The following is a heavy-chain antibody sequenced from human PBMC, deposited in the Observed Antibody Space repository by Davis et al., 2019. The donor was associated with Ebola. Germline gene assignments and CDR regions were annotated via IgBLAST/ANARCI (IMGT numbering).Heavy chain of an antibody. CDR2: VVHHGNDK. D-gene: IGHD2-2*01. CDR1: GFTFSSYG. V-gene: IGHV3-30*18. CDR3: AKDGGLGYCSSTTCGLFES. J-gene: IGHJ4*02. Sequence: PGGSLRLSCAASGFTFSSYGMHWVRQAPGKGLEWVARVVHHGNDKYYGNSVKGRFTVSRDNSRNTLYLQMNSLRPEDTAIYYCAKDGGLGYCSSTTCGLFESWGQGTLVTVSS.